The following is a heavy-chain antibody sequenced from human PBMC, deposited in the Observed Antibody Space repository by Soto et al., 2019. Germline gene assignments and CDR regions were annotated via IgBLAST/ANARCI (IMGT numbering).Heavy chain of an antibody. D-gene: IGHD2-8*01. CDR2: IYYSGST. J-gene: IGHJ6*03. V-gene: IGHV4-31*03. CDR3: ARVTKTAYYYYYMDV. Sequence: TSGTLSLTCTVSGGSISSSSYYWGWICQPPGKGLEWIGYIYYSGSTYYNPSLKSRVTISVDTSKNQFSLKLSSVTAADTAVYYCARVTKTAYYYYYMDVWGKGTTVTVSS. CDR1: GGSISSSSYY.